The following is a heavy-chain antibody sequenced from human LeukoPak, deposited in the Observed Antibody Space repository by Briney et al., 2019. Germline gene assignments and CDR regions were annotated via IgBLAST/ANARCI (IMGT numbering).Heavy chain of an antibody. Sequence: GGSLRLSCAASGFTFSSYGMHWVRQAPGKGLEWVVVIWYDGSNKYYADSVKGRFTISRDNSKNTLYLQMNSLRAEDTAVYYCARGEKAGGYCSGGSCSDDAFDIWGQGTIVTVTS. CDR3: ARGEKAGGYCSGGSCSDDAFDI. J-gene: IGHJ3*02. CDR1: GFTFSSYG. CDR2: IWYDGSNK. D-gene: IGHD2-15*01. V-gene: IGHV3-33*01.